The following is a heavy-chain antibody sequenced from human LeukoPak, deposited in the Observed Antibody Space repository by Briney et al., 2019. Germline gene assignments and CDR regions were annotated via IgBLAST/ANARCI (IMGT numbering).Heavy chain of an antibody. V-gene: IGHV1-69*13. CDR2: IIPIFGTA. CDR1: GGTFSSYA. J-gene: IGHJ4*02. D-gene: IGHD4/OR15-4a*01. Sequence: SVKVSCKASGGTFSSYAISWVRQAPEQGLEWMGGIIPIFGTANYAQKFQGRVTITADESTSTAYMELSSLRSEDTAVYYCARDGKGDYGPILNDYWGQGTLVTVSS. CDR3: ARDGKGDYGPILNDY.